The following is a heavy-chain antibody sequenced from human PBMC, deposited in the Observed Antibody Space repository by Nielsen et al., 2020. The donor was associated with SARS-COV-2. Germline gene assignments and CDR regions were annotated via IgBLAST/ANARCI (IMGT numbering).Heavy chain of an antibody. J-gene: IGHJ3*01. Sequence: SETLSLTCTVSGGSISSGDYYWTWIRQPPGKGLEWIGYISDSGSTYYNPSLKSRLTMSVDTSKNQFSLKLSSVTAADTAVYYCVRAPDYDVLTGYYPDGFDVWGRGTMVTVSS. CDR2: ISDSGST. D-gene: IGHD3-9*01. CDR3: VRAPDYDVLTGYYPDGFDV. CDR1: GGSISSGDYY. V-gene: IGHV4-30-4*01.